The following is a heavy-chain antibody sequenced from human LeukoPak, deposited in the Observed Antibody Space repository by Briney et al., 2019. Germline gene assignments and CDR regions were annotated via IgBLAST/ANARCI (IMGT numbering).Heavy chain of an antibody. V-gene: IGHV3-33*01. CDR2: IWYDGTNK. J-gene: IGHJ3*02. CDR1: GFTFNNYG. Sequence: SGRSLTLSCAASGFTFNNYGMHWVRQATGKGLEWVALIWYDGTNKYYGDSVKGRFTISRDNSKNTLYLQMNSLRAKDTAVYYCARGRFGELSVATFDIWGQGKMVTVSS. D-gene: IGHD3-10*01. CDR3: ARGRFGELSVATFDI.